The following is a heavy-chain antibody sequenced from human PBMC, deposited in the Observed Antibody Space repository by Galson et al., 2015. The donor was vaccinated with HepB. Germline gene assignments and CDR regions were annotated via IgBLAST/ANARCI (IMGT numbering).Heavy chain of an antibody. Sequence: SLRLSCAASGFTVSSDYVHWVRQAPGKGLGWVSVITTDGSTYYADSGKGRFTISRDSSKNTVSLQMNSLRADDTAVYYCATGRGFLLRYWGQGTLVTVSS. V-gene: IGHV3-53*01. D-gene: IGHD3-22*01. CDR3: ATGRGFLLRY. CDR1: GFTVSSDY. J-gene: IGHJ4*02. CDR2: ITTDGST.